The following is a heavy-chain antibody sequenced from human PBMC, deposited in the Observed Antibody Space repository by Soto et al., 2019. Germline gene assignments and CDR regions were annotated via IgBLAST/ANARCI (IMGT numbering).Heavy chain of an antibody. V-gene: IGHV3-23*01. CDR1: GFTFSSYA. J-gene: IGHJ4*02. CDR2: ISGSGGST. CDR3: AKTYYDYIWGSYRYTGIFDY. D-gene: IGHD3-16*02. Sequence: EVQLLESGGGLVQPGGSLRLSCAASGFTFSSYAMSWVRQAPGKGLEWVSAISGSGGSTYYADSVKGRFTISRDNAKKQLYLQMKRMRAKEAAVYYCAKTYYDYIWGSYRYTGIFDYWGQGTLVTVSS.